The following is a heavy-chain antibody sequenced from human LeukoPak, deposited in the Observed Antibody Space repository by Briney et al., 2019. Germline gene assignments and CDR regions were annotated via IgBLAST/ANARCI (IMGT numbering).Heavy chain of an antibody. V-gene: IGHV1-8*01. J-gene: IGHJ4*02. D-gene: IGHD3-10*01. CDR1: GYTFTSYD. CDR2: MNPNSGNT. CDR3: AREAAITMVRGVID. Sequence: GASVKVSCKASGYTFTSYDINWVRQATGQGLEWMGWMNPNSGNTGYAQKFQGRVTMTRNTSISTAYMELSSLRSEDTAVYYCAREAAITMVRGVIDWGQGTLVTVSS.